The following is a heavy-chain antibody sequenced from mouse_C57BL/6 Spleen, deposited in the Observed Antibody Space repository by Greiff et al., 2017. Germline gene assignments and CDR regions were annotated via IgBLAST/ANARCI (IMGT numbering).Heavy chain of an antibody. V-gene: IGHV1-76*01. J-gene: IGHJ1*03. CDR2: IYPGSGNT. CDR1: GYTFTDYY. D-gene: IGHD1-1*01. CDR3: ARSPYYGSSHWYFDV. Sequence: QVQLQQSGAELVRPGASVKLSCKASGYTFTDYYINWVKQRPGQGLEWIARIYPGSGNTYYNEKFKGKATLTAEKSSSTAYMQLSSLTSEDSAVYFCARSPYYGSSHWYFDVWGTGTTVTVSS.